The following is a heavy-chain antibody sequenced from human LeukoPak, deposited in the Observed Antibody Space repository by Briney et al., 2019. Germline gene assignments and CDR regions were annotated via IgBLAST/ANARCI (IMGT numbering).Heavy chain of an antibody. CDR3: ARRRNHYGSGPRY. V-gene: IGHV4-39*02. CDR1: GDSITSSSHS. D-gene: IGHD3-10*01. CDR2: ISYSGTT. Sequence: KASETLSLTCTVSGDSITSSSHSWVWIRQPPGQGLEWIASISYSGTTYYNPSLESRGTISLETSKKHFSLNLRSVTAADTAVYYCARRRNHYGSGPRYWGQGTLVTVSS. J-gene: IGHJ4*02.